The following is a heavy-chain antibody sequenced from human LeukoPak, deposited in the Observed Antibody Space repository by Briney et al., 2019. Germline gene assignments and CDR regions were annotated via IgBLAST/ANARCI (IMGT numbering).Heavy chain of an antibody. CDR2: ISSSSSYI. V-gene: IGHV3-21*01. Sequence: GGSLRHSCAASGFTFSSYSMNWVRQAPGKGLEWVSSISSSSSYIYYADSVKGRFTISRDNAKNSLYLQINSLRAEDTAVYYCAREGEPAAMGYYYYGMDVWGQGTTVTVSS. J-gene: IGHJ6*02. CDR3: AREGEPAAMGYYYYGMDV. CDR1: GFTFSSYS. D-gene: IGHD2-2*01.